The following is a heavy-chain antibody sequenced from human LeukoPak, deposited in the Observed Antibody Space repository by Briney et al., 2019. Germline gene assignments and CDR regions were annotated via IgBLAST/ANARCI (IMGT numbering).Heavy chain of an antibody. CDR3: AKEVFTGSGGAFDI. D-gene: IGHD1-14*01. Sequence: GGSLRLSCAASGFTFNNYAMSWVRQAPGKGLDWVSAIGSGDTTFYADSVQGRFTISRDNAKNSLYLQMNSLRAEDTAVYYCAKEVFTGSGGAFDIWGQGTMVTVSS. V-gene: IGHV3-23*01. CDR1: GFTFNNYA. CDR2: IGSGDTT. J-gene: IGHJ3*02.